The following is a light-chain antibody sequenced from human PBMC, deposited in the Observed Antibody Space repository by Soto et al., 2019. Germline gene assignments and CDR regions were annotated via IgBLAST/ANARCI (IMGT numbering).Light chain of an antibody. Sequence: EVVLTQSPATLSVSPGEGATLSCSASQHIGHTVAWYHHRSGQAPRLLIYDGFLRATGIPDRFSGSGSGTDFTLTINRLESEDFAVYYCQPYGNSPLTFGEGTRLDI. CDR2: DGF. V-gene: IGKV3D-15*01. CDR3: QPYGNSPLT. CDR1: QHIGHT. J-gene: IGKJ5*01.